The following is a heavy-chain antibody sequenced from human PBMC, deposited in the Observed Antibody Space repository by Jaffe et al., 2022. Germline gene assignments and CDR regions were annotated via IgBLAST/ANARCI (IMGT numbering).Heavy chain of an antibody. CDR3: AREACEYYDFWSGTPPRPVGAFDI. D-gene: IGHD3-3*01. Sequence: QVQLVESGGGLVKPGGSLRLSCAASGFTFSDYYMSWIRQAPGKGLEWVSYISSSGSTIYYADSVKGRFTISRDNAKNSLYLQMNSLRAEDTAVYYCAREACEYYDFWSGTPPRPVGAFDIWGQGTMVTVSS. V-gene: IGHV3-11*01. J-gene: IGHJ3*02. CDR1: GFTFSDYY. CDR2: ISSSGSTI.